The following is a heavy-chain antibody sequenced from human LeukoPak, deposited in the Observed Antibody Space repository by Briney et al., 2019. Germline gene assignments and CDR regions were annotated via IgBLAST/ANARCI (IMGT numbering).Heavy chain of an antibody. J-gene: IGHJ5*02. CDR3: ARDGLAAAGPYNWFDP. CDR2: ISGSGRNT. Sequence: GGSLRLSCAASGFIFNNYALSWVRQTPGKGLEWVSAISGSGRNTYYADSVKGRFTISRDNAKNSLYLQMNSLRAEDTAVYYCARDGLAAAGPYNWFDPWGQGTLVTVSS. D-gene: IGHD6-13*01. V-gene: IGHV3-23*01. CDR1: GFIFNNYA.